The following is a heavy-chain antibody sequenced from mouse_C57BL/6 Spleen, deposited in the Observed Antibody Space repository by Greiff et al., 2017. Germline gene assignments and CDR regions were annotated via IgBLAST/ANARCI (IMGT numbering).Heavy chain of an antibody. CDR1: GYTFTDYE. CDR3: TRGGYYGSFPYFDY. V-gene: IGHV1-15*01. Sequence: VQLQQSGAELVRPGASVTLSCKASGYTFTDYEMHWVKQTPVHGLEWIGAIDPETGGTDYNQKFKGKAILTADKSSSTAYMELRSLTSEDSAVYFCTRGGYYGSFPYFDYWGQGTTLTVSS. J-gene: IGHJ2*01. D-gene: IGHD1-1*01. CDR2: IDPETGGT.